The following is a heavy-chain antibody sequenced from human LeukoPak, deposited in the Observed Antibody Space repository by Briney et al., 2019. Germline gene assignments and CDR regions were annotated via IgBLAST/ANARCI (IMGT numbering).Heavy chain of an antibody. V-gene: IGHV3-30-3*01. J-gene: IGHJ5*02. CDR1: GFTFSSYA. Sequence: GGSLRLSCAASGFTFSSYAMHWVRQAPGKGLEWVAVISYDGSNKYYADSVKGRFTFSRDNSKNTLYLQMNSLRAEDTAVYYCARGAAGVLGYCSSTSCYNWFDPWGQGTLVTVSS. D-gene: IGHD2-2*01. CDR3: ARGAAGVLGYCSSTSCYNWFDP. CDR2: ISYDGSNK.